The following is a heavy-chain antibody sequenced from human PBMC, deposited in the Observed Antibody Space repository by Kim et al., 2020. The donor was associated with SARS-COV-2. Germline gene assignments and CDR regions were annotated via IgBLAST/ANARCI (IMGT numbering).Heavy chain of an antibody. CDR3: AKDIIHSGYYPHLPDY. CDR1: GFTFGDYA. Sequence: GGSLRLSCAASGFTFGDYAMHWVRQAPGKGLEWVSGISWNSGSIGYADSVKGRFTISRDNAKNSLYLQMNSLRAEDTALYYCAKDIIHSGYYPHLPDYWGQGTLVTVSS. V-gene: IGHV3-9*01. J-gene: IGHJ4*02. D-gene: IGHD3-22*01. CDR2: ISWNSGSI.